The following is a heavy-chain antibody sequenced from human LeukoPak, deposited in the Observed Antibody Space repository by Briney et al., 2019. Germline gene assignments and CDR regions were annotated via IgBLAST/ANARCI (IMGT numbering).Heavy chain of an antibody. CDR2: ISAYNGNT. V-gene: IGHV1-18*01. J-gene: IGHJ4*02. CDR1: GYTFTSYG. D-gene: IGHD3-9*01. Sequence: ASVKVSCKASGYTFTSYGISWVRQAPGQGLEWMGWISAYNGNTNYAQKLQGRVTMTTDTSTSTAYMELSSLRSEDTAVYYCASSTGYDILTGPFDYWGQGTLVTVSS. CDR3: ASSTGYDILTGPFDY.